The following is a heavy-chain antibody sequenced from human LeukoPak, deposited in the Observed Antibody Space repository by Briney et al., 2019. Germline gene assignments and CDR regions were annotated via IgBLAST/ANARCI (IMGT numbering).Heavy chain of an antibody. J-gene: IGHJ4*02. V-gene: IGHV4-59*01. CDR1: GGSISSYY. CDR3: ARGDNRYGQFDY. CDR2: IYYSGST. Sequence: SETLSLTCTVSGGSISSYYWSWIRQPPGKGLEWIGYIYYSGSTNYNPSLKSRVTISVDTSKNQFSLRLSSVTAADTAVYYCARGDNRYGQFDYWGQGTLVTVSS. D-gene: IGHD3-16*02.